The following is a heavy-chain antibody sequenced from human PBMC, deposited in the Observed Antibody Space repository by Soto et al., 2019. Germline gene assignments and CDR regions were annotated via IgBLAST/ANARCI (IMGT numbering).Heavy chain of an antibody. Sequence: QVQLQESGPGLVKSSETLSLTCTVSGGSISSGDYYWSWIRQPPGKGLEWIGYIYHSGSTYYNPSLKGRVTISVDMSKNQFSLKVSSVTAADTAVYYCARPVDTAMVTWGQGTLVTVSS. CDR3: ARPVDTAMVT. CDR1: GGSISSGDYY. CDR2: IYHSGST. V-gene: IGHV4-30-4*01. D-gene: IGHD5-18*01. J-gene: IGHJ4*02.